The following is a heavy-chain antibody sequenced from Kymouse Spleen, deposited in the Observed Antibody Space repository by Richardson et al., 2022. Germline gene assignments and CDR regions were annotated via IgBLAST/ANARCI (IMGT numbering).Heavy chain of an antibody. V-gene: IGHV6-1*01. D-gene: IGHD6-13*01. Sequence: QVQLQQSGPGLVKPSQTLSLTCAISGDSVSSNSAAWNWIRQSPSRGLEWLGRTYYRSKWYNDYAVSVKSRITINPDTSKNQFSLQLNSVTPEDTAVYYCARDPPLIAAAPYYYYYGMDVWGQGTTVTVSS. CDR3: ARDPPLIAAAPYYYYYGMDV. CDR1: GDSVSSNSAA. J-gene: IGHJ6*02. CDR2: TYYRSKWYN.